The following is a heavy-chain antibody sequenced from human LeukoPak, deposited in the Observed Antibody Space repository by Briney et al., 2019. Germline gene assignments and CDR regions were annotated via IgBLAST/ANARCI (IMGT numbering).Heavy chain of an antibody. V-gene: IGHV4-59*01. J-gene: IGHJ3*02. D-gene: IGHD3-10*01. Sequence: PSETLSLTCTVSGGSISSYYWSWIRQPPGKALEWIGNTYYSGSTNYNPSLESRVTISIDTSKNQFSLKLSSVTAAGTAVYYCARPVSSGSLSGAFDIWGQGTMVTVSS. CDR3: ARPVSSGSLSGAFDI. CDR1: GGSISSYY. CDR2: TYYSGST.